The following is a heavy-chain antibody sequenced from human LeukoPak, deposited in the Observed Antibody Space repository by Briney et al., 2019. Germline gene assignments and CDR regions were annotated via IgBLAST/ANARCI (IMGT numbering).Heavy chain of an antibody. J-gene: IGHJ4*02. CDR3: VRGYPLGVATFDS. CDR1: GFTFSSYS. V-gene: IGHV3-21*01. CDR2: ISSNNRYI. D-gene: IGHD3-10*01. Sequence: TGGSLRLSCAASGFTFSSYSMNWVRQAPGKGLEWVSSISSNNRYIYYADSVKGRFTISRDNAKNSLYLQMNSLRDEDTAVYYCVRGYPLGVATFDSWGQGTLVIVSS.